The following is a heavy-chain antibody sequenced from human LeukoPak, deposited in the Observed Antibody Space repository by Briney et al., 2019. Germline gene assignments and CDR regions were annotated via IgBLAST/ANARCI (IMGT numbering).Heavy chain of an antibody. V-gene: IGHV5-51*01. Sequence: GESLKISCKGSGYSFTSYWIGWVRQMPGKGLEWMGIIYPGDSDTRYSPSFQGQVTISADKSISTAYLQCSSLKASDTAMYYCARQTIFASYYYGMDVWGQGTTVTVSS. CDR2: IYPGDSDT. J-gene: IGHJ6*02. D-gene: IGHD3-3*01. CDR3: ARQTIFASYYYGMDV. CDR1: GYSFTSYW.